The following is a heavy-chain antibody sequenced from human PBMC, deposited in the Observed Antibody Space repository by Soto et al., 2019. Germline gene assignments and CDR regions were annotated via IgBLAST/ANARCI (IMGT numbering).Heavy chain of an antibody. CDR2: ISYNGNT. V-gene: IGHV4-59*01. D-gene: IGHD3-16*01. CDR3: ARVSYHYVWGSSTGMDV. CDR1: GGSISSND. J-gene: IGHJ6*02. Sequence: QVQLQESGPGLVKPAETLSLTCSVSGGSISSNDWSWIRQPPGKGLEYIGYISYNGNTNYKPSLKSRVTISVDTSKNQFFLKMSSVTAADTAVYYCARVSYHYVWGSSTGMDVWGQGTTVTVSS.